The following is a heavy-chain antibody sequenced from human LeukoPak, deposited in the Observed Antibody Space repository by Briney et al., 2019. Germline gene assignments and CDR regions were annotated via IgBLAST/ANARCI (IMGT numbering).Heavy chain of an antibody. J-gene: IGHJ4*02. Sequence: GASVTVSCKSSGYTLSDYYIHWVRQTPAQGLEWMAWISPHNGGTHYAQKFQGRVTMTLDTPTSTVYLELNSLTSDDTAVYYCARDHPGPEFIDYWGQGTLVTVSS. CDR2: ISPHNGGT. CDR1: GYTLSDYY. CDR3: ARDHPGPEFIDY. V-gene: IGHV1-2*02.